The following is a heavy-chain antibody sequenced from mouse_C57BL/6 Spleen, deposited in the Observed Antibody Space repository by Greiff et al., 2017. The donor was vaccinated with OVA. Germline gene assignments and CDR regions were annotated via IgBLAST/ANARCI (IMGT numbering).Heavy chain of an antibody. CDR3: TTLAYDTVVNFDY. CDR1: GFNIKDYY. J-gene: IGHJ2*01. Sequence: VQLQQSGAELVRPGASVKLSCTASGFNIKDYYMHWVKQRPEQGLEWIGRIDPEDGDTEYAPKFQGKATMTADTSSNTAYLQLSSLTSEDTAVYYCTTLAYDTVVNFDYWGQGTTLTVSS. V-gene: IGHV14-1*01. CDR2: IDPEDGDT. D-gene: IGHD1-1*01.